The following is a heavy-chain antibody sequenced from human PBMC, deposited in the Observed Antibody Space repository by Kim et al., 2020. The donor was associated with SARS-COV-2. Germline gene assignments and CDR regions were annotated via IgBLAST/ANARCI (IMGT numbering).Heavy chain of an antibody. CDR3: ARDLYSFGREGRIDY. D-gene: IGHD5-12*01. CDR2: ISYDGSDK. Sequence: GGSLRLSCAASGFTFSSFAIHWVRQAPGKGLDWVSVISYDGSDKSYADSVKGRFTISRDNSKNTLYLQMNSLRAEDTAVYYCARDLYSFGREGRIDYWGQGTLVTVSS. J-gene: IGHJ4*02. CDR1: GFTFSSFA. V-gene: IGHV3-30*04.